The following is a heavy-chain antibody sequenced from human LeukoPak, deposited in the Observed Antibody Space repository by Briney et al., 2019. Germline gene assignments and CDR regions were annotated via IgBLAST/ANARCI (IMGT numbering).Heavy chain of an antibody. D-gene: IGHD6-19*01. J-gene: IGHJ4*02. Sequence: ASVKVSCKVSGYTLTELSMHWVRQAPGKGLEWMGGFDPEDGETIYAQKFQGRVTMTRNTSISTAYMELSSLRSEDTAVYYCARAGSGWSYWGQGTLVTVSS. CDR2: FDPEDGET. CDR1: GYTLTELS. CDR3: ARAGSGWSY. V-gene: IGHV1-24*01.